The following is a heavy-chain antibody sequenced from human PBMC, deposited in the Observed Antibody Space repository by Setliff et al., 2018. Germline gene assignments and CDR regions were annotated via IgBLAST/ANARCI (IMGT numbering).Heavy chain of an antibody. CDR3: ARQAVAGSDAFDI. CDR2: IYPGDSDT. V-gene: IGHV5-51*01. CDR1: GYSFTSYW. J-gene: IGHJ3*02. D-gene: IGHD6-19*01. Sequence: GESLKISCKGSGYSFTSYWIGWVRQMPGKGLEWMGIIYPGDSDTRYSPSFQGQVTISADKSISTAYLQWSNLKASDTAMYYCARQAVAGSDAFDIWGQGTMVTVSS.